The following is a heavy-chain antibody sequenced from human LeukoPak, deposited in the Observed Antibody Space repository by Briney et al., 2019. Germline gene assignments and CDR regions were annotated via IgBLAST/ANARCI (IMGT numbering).Heavy chain of an antibody. J-gene: IGHJ4*02. CDR2: ISSSSSYI. D-gene: IGHD7-27*01. CDR1: GFTFSSYS. V-gene: IGHV3-21*01. CDR3: ARARLGLPLDY. Sequence: GGSLRLSGAASGFTFSSYSMNWVRQAPGKGLEWVSSISSSSSYIYYADSVKGRFTISRDNAKNSLYLQMNSLRAEDTAVYYCARARLGLPLDYWGQGTLVTVSS.